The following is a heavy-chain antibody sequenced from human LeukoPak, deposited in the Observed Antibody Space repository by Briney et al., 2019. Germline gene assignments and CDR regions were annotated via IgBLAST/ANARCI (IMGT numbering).Heavy chain of an antibody. V-gene: IGHV3-23*01. Sequence: GGSLRLSCVASEFTFSSYAMSWVRQAPGKGLEWVSAIGGSSISTYYSDSVKGRFTISRDNSKNTLYLQMNSLRAEDTAVYYCAREDIDDASSGYYSNYWGQGTLVTVPS. CDR1: EFTFSSYA. CDR3: AREDIDDASSGYYSNY. D-gene: IGHD3-22*01. J-gene: IGHJ4*02. CDR2: IGGSSIST.